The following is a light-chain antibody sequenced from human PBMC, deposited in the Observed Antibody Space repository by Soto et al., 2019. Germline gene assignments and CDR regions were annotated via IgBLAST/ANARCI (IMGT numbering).Light chain of an antibody. CDR2: GAS. CDR1: DSVRHN. V-gene: IGKV3-15*01. J-gene: IGKJ1*01. CDR3: QQYENWPPWT. Sequence: EIGVTQSPATLSLSPGDRASLSFRASDSVRHNLAWYQQQPGQAPRLLIYGASTRASGIPGRFSGSGYGTEFTLTISSLQSEDSAIYYCQQYENWPPWTFGQGTKVDIK.